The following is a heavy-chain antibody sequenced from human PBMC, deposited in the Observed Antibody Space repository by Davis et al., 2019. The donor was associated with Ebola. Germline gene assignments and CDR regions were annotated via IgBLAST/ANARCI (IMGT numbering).Heavy chain of an antibody. V-gene: IGHV4-39*07. CDR2: VYYSGPT. CDR3: ARGLQGWLHSRGFFDF. D-gene: IGHD5-24*01. Sequence: SETLSLTCSVSGGSIDTSDHYWGWIRQPPGKGLEWIGSVYYSGPTYYTPSLKSRVSISIDTSKNHFSLRLRSVTAADTAVYFCARGLQGWLHSRGFFDFWGQGTLVAVSS. CDR1: GGSIDTSDHY. J-gene: IGHJ4*02.